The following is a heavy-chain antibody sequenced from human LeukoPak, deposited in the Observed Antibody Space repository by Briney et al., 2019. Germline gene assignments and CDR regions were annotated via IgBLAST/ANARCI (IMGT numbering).Heavy chain of an antibody. V-gene: IGHV3-23*01. CDR3: AKEKGPRLPFDY. J-gene: IGHJ4*02. CDR2: ISAGGDNT. D-gene: IGHD3-16*01. Sequence: GGSLRLSCAASGFTFSNYGMGWVRQAPGKGLGWVSAISAGGDNTYYANSVRGRFTISRDNSKNTLYLQMNTLRAEDTALYFCAKEKGPRLPFDYWGQGTLVTVSS. CDR1: GFTFSNYG.